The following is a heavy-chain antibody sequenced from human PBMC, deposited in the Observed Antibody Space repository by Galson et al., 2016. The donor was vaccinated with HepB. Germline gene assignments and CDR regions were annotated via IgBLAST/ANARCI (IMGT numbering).Heavy chain of an antibody. Sequence: SLRLSCAVSGFTFSKYWMSWVRQAPGKGLEWVANIKEDGSERYFVDSVKGRFTVSIDSAKNSLYLQMNSRRVDDTAVYYCARDRRGSGCYNDYWGQGTLVTVSS. D-gene: IGHD6-19*01. CDR1: GFTFSKYW. CDR3: ARDRRGSGCYNDY. J-gene: IGHJ4*02. CDR2: IKEDGSER. V-gene: IGHV3-7*01.